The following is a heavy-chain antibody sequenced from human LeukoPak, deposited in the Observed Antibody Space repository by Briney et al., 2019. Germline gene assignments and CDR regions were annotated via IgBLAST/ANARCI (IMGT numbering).Heavy chain of an antibody. CDR2: IIPIFGTA. J-gene: IGHJ6*03. V-gene: IGHV1-69*05. D-gene: IGHD3-22*01. CDR1: GYTFTTYG. CDR3: ARDRLYYDSSGYYYYYMDV. Sequence: GASVKVSCKASGYTFTTYGISWVRQAPGQGLEWMGRIIPIFGTANYAQKFQGRVTITTDESTSTAYMELSSLRSEDTAVYYCARDRLYYDSSGYYYYYMDVWGKGTTVTVSS.